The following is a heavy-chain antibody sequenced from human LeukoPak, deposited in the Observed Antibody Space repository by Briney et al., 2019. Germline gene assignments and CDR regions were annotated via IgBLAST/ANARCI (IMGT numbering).Heavy chain of an antibody. CDR3: AKWGDYDILTGYYDPHY. J-gene: IGHJ4*01. CDR2: IGGRDGGT. Sequence: PGASLRLSCAASGFIFSNYAMSWVRQAPGKGLGCVSAIGGRDGGTYYADSVKGRFTVSRDDPKNTLYLQMNTLRVEDTAVYYCAKWGDYDILTGYYDPHYWGHGTLVTVSS. D-gene: IGHD3-9*01. CDR1: GFIFSNYA. V-gene: IGHV3-23*01.